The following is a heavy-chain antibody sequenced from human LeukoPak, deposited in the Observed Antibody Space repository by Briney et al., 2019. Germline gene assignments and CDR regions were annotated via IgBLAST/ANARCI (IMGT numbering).Heavy chain of an antibody. V-gene: IGHV4-34*01. CDR2: INHSGST. CDR1: GGSFSGYY. Sequence: KPSETLSLTCAVYGGSFSGYYWSWIRQPPGKGLEWIGEINHSGSTNYNPSLKSRVTISVDTSKSQFSLKLSSVTAADTAVYYCARVWAAGPLWYFDYWGQGTLVTVSS. J-gene: IGHJ4*02. CDR3: ARVWAAGPLWYFDY. D-gene: IGHD6-13*01.